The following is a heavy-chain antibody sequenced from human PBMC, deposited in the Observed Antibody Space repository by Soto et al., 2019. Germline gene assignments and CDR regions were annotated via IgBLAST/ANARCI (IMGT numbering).Heavy chain of an antibody. CDR1: GGIFSSYA. CDR3: ARVGAAAGYYGMDV. CDR2: IIPIFGTA. J-gene: IGHJ6*02. Sequence: QVQLVQSGAEVKKPGSSVKVSCKASGGIFSSYAISWVRQAPGQGLEWMGGIIPIFGTANYAQKFQGRVTITADKSTSTAYMELSSLRSEDTAVYYCARVGAAAGYYGMDVWGQGTTVTVSS. V-gene: IGHV1-69*06. D-gene: IGHD6-13*01.